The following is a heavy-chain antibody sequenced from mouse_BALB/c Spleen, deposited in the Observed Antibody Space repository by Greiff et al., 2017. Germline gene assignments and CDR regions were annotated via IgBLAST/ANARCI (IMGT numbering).Heavy chain of an antibody. J-gene: IGHJ2*01. CDR2: IYPGDGDT. V-gene: IGHV1-82*01. CDR1: GYAFSSSW. CDR3: ARDPLYYFDY. Sequence: QVQLQQSGPELVKPGASVKISCKASGYAFSSSWMNWVKQRPGQGLEWIGRIYPGDGDTNYNGKFKGKATLTADKSSSTAYMQLSSLTSVDSAVYFCARDPLYYFDYWGQGTTLTVSS.